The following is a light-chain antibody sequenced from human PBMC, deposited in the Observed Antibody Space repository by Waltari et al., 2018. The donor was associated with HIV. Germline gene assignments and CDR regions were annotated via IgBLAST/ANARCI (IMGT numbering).Light chain of an antibody. CDR3: CAYAGPTGLSEV. Sequence: QSALTQPASVSGSPGQSITISCTGTSRDIGASNYFSCYQQPPGKPPKLIIYDVGTRPSGVSDRFSGSKSGNTASLTISGLQSEDEADYHCCAYAGPTGLSEVFGGGTKLTVL. CDR1: SRDIGASNY. CDR2: DVG. J-gene: IGLJ2*01. V-gene: IGLV2-23*02.